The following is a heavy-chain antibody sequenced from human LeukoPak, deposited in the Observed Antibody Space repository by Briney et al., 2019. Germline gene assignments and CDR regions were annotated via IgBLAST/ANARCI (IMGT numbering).Heavy chain of an antibody. Sequence: PSKTLSLTCSVSDGSIISYYWSWIRQPPGKGLELIGSIYYSGSTNYNPSPKSRVTISVDTSKNQFSLKLSAVTAADTAAYYSARSMASGNWFDPWGQGTLVTVSS. CDR1: DGSIISYY. V-gene: IGHV4-59*01. CDR2: IYYSGST. J-gene: IGHJ5*02. D-gene: IGHD3-10*01. CDR3: ARSMASGNWFDP.